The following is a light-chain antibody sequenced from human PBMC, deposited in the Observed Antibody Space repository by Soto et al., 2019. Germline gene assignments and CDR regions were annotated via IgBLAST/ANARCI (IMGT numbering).Light chain of an antibody. V-gene: IGLV2-14*03. CDR3: SSYTSGSIHVL. CDR2: DDN. J-gene: IGLJ2*01. CDR1: SSDVSGFNY. Sequence: QSALTQPASVSGAPGQSITISCNGNSSDVSGFNYVSWYQQHPGKVPKLMIYDDNDRPSGVSDRFSGSKSGNTASLTISGLQAEDEADYFCSSYTSGSIHVLFGGGTKVTVL.